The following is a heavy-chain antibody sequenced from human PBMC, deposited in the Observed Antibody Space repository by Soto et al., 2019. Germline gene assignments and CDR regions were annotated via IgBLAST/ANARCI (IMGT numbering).Heavy chain of an antibody. Sequence: GGSLRLSCAASGFTFSSYAMSWVRQAPGKGLEWVSVISGSGGSTHYADSVKGRFFISRDNSDNTLHLQMNSLRDDDTAIYYCAKRRLNTITSLSDWWGQGVQVTVSS. V-gene: IGHV3-23*01. CDR1: GFTFSSYA. CDR2: ISGSGGST. CDR3: AKRRLNTITSLSDW. D-gene: IGHD3-16*02. J-gene: IGHJ1*01.